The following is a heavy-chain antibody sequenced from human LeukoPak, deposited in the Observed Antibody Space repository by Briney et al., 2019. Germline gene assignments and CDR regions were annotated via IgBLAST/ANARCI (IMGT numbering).Heavy chain of an antibody. CDR3: ARGDYVWGSSHSFDY. CDR1: GGSFSGYY. D-gene: IGHD3-16*01. Sequence: SETLSLTCAVYGGSFSGYYWSWIRQPPGKGLEWIGEINHSGSTNYNPSLKSRVTISVDTSKNQFSLKLSSVTAADTAVYYCARGDYVWGSSHSFDYWGQGTLVTVSS. V-gene: IGHV4-34*01. J-gene: IGHJ4*02. CDR2: INHSGST.